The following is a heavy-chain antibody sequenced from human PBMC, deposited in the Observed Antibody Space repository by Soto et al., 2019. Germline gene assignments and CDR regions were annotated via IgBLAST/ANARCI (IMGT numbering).Heavy chain of an antibody. CDR1: GGSISSSSYY. CDR3: ARLMGGIVGATTSFYGMDV. V-gene: IGHV4-39*01. J-gene: IGHJ6*02. Sequence: PSETLSLTCTVSGGSISSSSYYWGWIRQPPGKGLEWIGSIYYSGSTYYNPSLKSRVTISVDTSKNQFSLKLSSVTAADTAVYYCARLMGGIVGATTSFYGMDVWGQGTTVTVSS. D-gene: IGHD1-26*01. CDR2: IYYSGST.